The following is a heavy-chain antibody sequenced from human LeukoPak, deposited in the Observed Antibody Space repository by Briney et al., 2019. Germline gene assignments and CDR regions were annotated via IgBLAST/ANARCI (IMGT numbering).Heavy chain of an antibody. CDR2: ISSSGSTI. CDR3: AREAMATNGGVDP. Sequence: GGSLRLSCAASGFTFSSYAMSWVRQAPGKGLEWVSYISSSGSTIYYADSVKGRFTISRDNAKNSLYLQMNSLRAEDTAVYYCAREAMATNGGVDPWGQGTLVTVSS. J-gene: IGHJ5*02. CDR1: GFTFSSYA. D-gene: IGHD5-24*01. V-gene: IGHV3-48*03.